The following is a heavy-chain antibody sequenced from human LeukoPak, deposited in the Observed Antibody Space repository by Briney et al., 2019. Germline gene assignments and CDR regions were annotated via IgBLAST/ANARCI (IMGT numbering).Heavy chain of an antibody. Sequence: GASVKVSCKASGGTFSSYAISWVRQAPGQGLEWMGWISAYNGNTNYAQKLQGRVTMTTDTSTSTAYMGLRSLRSDDTAVYYCARSGSYSSGWNEIDYWGQGTLVTVSS. CDR1: GGTFSSYA. CDR3: ARSGSYSSGWNEIDY. CDR2: ISAYNGNT. D-gene: IGHD6-19*01. J-gene: IGHJ4*02. V-gene: IGHV1-18*01.